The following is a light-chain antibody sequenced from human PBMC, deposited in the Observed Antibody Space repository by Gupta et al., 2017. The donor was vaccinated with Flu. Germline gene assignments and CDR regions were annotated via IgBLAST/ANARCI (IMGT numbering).Light chain of an antibody. CDR2: GAF. V-gene: IGKV1D-12*01. Sequence: DIPLTRSPSSVSAFVGDRVRITCRASQDVSVWLAWYQQRPGEAPKLLIFGAFSLQSGVPARFSGSASGTEFTLTINSLQPEDSGTYYCQQGAAFPYTFGQGTKLEI. J-gene: IGKJ2*01. CDR3: QQGAAFPYT. CDR1: QDVSVW.